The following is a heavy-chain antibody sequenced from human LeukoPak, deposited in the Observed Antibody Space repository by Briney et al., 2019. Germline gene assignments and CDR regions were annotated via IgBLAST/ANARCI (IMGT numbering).Heavy chain of an antibody. CDR2: INPNSGGT. CDR3: ARDSPSRSAGFDY. Sequence: ASVKVSCKASGYTFTGYYMHWVRQAPGQELEWMGWINPNSGGTNYAQKFQGRVTMARDTSISTAYMELSRLRSDDTAVFYCARDSPSRSAGFDYWGQGTLVTVSS. J-gene: IGHJ4*02. CDR1: GYTFTGYY. V-gene: IGHV1-2*02.